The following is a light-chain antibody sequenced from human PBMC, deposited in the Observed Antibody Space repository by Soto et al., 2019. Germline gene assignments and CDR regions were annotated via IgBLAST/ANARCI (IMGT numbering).Light chain of an antibody. V-gene: IGKV3-15*01. Sequence: EIVMTQSPATLSVFQGERATLYFRASQSISSNLAWYQQKPDQVPRLLIYDASTTATGVPARFSGSGSGTEFTLTISSLQSEDSAVYYCQQYSHWRTFGQGTKVDIK. CDR3: QQYSHWRT. CDR2: DAS. CDR1: QSISSN. J-gene: IGKJ1*01.